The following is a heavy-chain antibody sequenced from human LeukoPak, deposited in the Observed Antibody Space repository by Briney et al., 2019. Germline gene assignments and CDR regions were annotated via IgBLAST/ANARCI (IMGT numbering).Heavy chain of an antibody. CDR2: TSPDESHK. V-gene: IGHV3-30-3*01. D-gene: IGHD1-14*01. J-gene: IGHJ4*02. CDR1: GFAFSNYP. CDR3: VRGPIRGPPDYFDY. Sequence: PGRSLRLSCAASGFAFSNYPMHWVRQAPGKGLEWVAVTSPDESHKYYADSVQGRLTISRDNSRSTLYVQMDSLRVEDTAIYYCVRGPIRGPPDYFDYWGQGTLVTVSS.